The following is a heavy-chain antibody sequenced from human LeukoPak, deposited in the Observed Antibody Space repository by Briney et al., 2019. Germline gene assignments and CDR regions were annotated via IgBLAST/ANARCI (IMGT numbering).Heavy chain of an antibody. V-gene: IGHV3-23*05. J-gene: IGHJ5*02. CDR1: GFTFSEHS. D-gene: IGHD1-26*01. CDR2: IKREGSNT. CDR3: AKGGFASCFDP. Sequence: GGSLRLSCEASGFTFSEHSMSWVRQAPGRGVEGVSTIKREGSNTYYTDSVEGRFTISRDNSKNTLYLEKNTLRAEDTAVYYCAKGGFASCFDPWGQGTQVTVSS.